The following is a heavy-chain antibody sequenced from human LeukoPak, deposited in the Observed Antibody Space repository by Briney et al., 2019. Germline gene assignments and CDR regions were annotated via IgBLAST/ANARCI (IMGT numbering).Heavy chain of an antibody. D-gene: IGHD5-18*01. Sequence: GGSLRLSCAASGFTFSSYWMSWVCQAPGKGLEWVANIKQDGSEKYYVDSVKGRFTISRDNAKNSLYLQMNSLRAEDTAVYYCAREGVDTAMVDWDYWGQGTLVTVSS. J-gene: IGHJ4*02. CDR2: IKQDGSEK. CDR1: GFTFSSYW. V-gene: IGHV3-7*01. CDR3: AREGVDTAMVDWDY.